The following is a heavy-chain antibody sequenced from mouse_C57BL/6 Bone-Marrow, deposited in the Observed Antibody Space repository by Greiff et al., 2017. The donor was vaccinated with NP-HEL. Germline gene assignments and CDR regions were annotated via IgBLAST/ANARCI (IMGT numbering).Heavy chain of an antibody. CDR3: ARAGNWVFDY. J-gene: IGHJ2*01. D-gene: IGHD4-1*01. V-gene: IGHV3-6*01. CDR1: GYSITSGYY. Sequence: VQLQQSGPGLVKPSQSLSLTCSVTGYSITSGYYWDWIRQFPGNKLEWMGYISYDGSNNYNPSLKNRISITRDTSKNQFFLKLNSVTTEDTATYYCARAGNWVFDYWGQGTTLTVSS. CDR2: ISYDGSN.